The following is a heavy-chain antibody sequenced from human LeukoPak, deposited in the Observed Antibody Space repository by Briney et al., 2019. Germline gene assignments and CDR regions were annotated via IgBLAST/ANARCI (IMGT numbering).Heavy chain of an antibody. CDR1: GGSISSSSYY. J-gene: IGHJ6*03. Sequence: SETLSLTCTVSGGSISSSSYYWGWIRQPPGKGLEWIGSIYYSGSTYYNPSLKSRVTISVDTSKNQFSLKLSSVTAADTAVYYCARRTNPDLVGAKYAGDYYYYYYMDVWGKGTTVTISS. CDR3: ARRTNPDLVGAKYAGDYYYYYYMDV. D-gene: IGHD1-26*01. V-gene: IGHV4-39*01. CDR2: IYYSGST.